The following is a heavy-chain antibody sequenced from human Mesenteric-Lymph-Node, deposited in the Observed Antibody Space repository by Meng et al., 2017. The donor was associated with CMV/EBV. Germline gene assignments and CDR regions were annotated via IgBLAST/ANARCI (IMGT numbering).Heavy chain of an antibody. J-gene: IGHJ4*02. CDR1: GLPFSRHW. CDR2: INSSGNTA. V-gene: IGHV3-74*01. CDR3: VRDPINYFDF. Sequence: GESLKISCSVSGLPFSRHWMHWVRQAPGKGLVWVSRINSSGNTATYADSVKGRFTISRDNDKDTLYLQMNSLRSEDTAVYYCVRDPINYFDFWGQGTLVTVSS.